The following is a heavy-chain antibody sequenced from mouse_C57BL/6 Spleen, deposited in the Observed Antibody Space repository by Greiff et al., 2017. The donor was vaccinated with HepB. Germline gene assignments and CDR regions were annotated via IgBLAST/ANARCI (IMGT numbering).Heavy chain of an antibody. CDR1: GFTFSSYA. Sequence: DVQLVESGGGLVKPGGSLKLSCAASGFTFSSYAMSWVRQTPEKRLEWVATISRDNAKNNLYLQMSHLKSEDTAMYYCARGPYYYGSSYDWYFDVGGTGTTVTVSS. J-gene: IGHJ1*03. CDR3: ARGPYYYGSSYDWYFDV. D-gene: IGHD1-1*01. V-gene: IGHV5-4*01.